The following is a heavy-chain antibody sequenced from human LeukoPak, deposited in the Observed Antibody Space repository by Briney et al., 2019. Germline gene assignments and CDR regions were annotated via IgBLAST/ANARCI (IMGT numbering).Heavy chain of an antibody. CDR2: IVVGSGNT. V-gene: IGHV1-58*02. CDR3: ARAVVGYNPNEKVKDY. Sequence: ASVKVSCKASGFIFTSSAMQWVRQARGQRLVGIGWIVVGSGNTNYAQKFQERVTITKDMSTSTAYMELSRLRSDDTAVYYCARAVVGYNPNEKVKDYWGQGTLVTVSS. CDR1: GFIFTSSA. J-gene: IGHJ4*02. D-gene: IGHD5-24*01.